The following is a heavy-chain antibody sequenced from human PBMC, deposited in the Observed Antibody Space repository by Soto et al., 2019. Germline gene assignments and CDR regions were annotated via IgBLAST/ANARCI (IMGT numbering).Heavy chain of an antibody. D-gene: IGHD2-15*01. V-gene: IGHV4-59*01. Sequence: SETLSLTCTVSGGSISSYYWSWIRQPPGKGLEWIGYIYYSGSTNYNPSLKSRVTISVDTSKNQFSLKLSSVTAADTAVYYCVRDRLGYCSGGSCYQTGWFDPWGQGTLVTVSS. CDR2: IYYSGST. CDR1: GGSISSYY. J-gene: IGHJ5*02. CDR3: VRDRLGYCSGGSCYQTGWFDP.